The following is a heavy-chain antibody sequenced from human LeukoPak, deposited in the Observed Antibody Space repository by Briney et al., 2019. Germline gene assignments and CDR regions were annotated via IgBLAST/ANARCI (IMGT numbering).Heavy chain of an antibody. V-gene: IGHV4-38-2*01. CDR1: GYSISSGYY. D-gene: IGHD5-24*01. Sequence: PSETLSLTCAVSGYSISSGYYRGWIRQPPGKGLEWIGSIYHSGSTYYNPSLKSRVTISVDTSKNQFSLKLSSVTAADTAVYYCARKQSRDGYNAYSKVPYFDYWGQGTLVTVSS. J-gene: IGHJ4*02. CDR2: IYHSGST. CDR3: ARKQSRDGYNAYSKVPYFDY.